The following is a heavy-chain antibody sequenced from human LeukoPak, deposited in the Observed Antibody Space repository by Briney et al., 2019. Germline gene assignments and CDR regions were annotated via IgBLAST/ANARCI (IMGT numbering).Heavy chain of an antibody. CDR3: ARDPRDYTKSHTGRYPYYYYMDV. CDR2: ISAYNGNT. Sequence: ASVKVSCKASGYTFTSYGISWVRQAPGQGLGWMGWISAYNGNTNYAQKLQGRVTMTTDTSTSTAYMELRSLRSDDTAVYYCARDPRDYTKSHTGRYPYYYYMDVWGKGTTVTVSS. CDR1: GYTFTSYG. D-gene: IGHD2-2*02. J-gene: IGHJ6*03. V-gene: IGHV1-18*01.